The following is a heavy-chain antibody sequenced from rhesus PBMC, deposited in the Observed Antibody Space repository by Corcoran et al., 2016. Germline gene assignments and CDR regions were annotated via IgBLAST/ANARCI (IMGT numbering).Heavy chain of an antibody. CDR3: ARGRLGTVGTVGDY. V-gene: IGHV4-122*02. CDR2: ITYSGST. D-gene: IGHD5-24*01. CDR1: GYSISSGYY. J-gene: IGHJ4*01. Sequence: QVQLQESGPGLVKPSETLSLTCAVSGYSISSGYYWSWIRPPPGKGLEWIGYITYSGSTSYNPSLKSRVTISRDTSKNQFSLKLSSVTAADTAVYYCARGRLGTVGTVGDYWGQGVLVTVSS.